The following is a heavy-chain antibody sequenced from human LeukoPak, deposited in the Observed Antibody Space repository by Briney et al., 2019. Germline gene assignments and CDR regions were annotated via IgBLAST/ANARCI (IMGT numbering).Heavy chain of an antibody. CDR2: IYYSGST. Sequence: PSETLSLTCTVSGGSISSYYWSWIRQPPGKGLEWIGYIYYSGSTNYNPSLKSRVTISVDTSKNQFSLKLSSVTAADTAVYYCARSWAGSGSYYKRWFDPWRQGTLVTVSS. CDR3: ARSWAGSGSYYKRWFDP. D-gene: IGHD3-10*01. V-gene: IGHV4-59*08. CDR1: GGSISSYY. J-gene: IGHJ5*02.